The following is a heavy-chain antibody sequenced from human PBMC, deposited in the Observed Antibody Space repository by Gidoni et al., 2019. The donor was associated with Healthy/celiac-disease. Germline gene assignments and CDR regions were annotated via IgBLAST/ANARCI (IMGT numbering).Heavy chain of an antibody. CDR1: GFTFSSYS. V-gene: IGHV3-21*01. CDR3: ARDTGYDILTGYENYYYYMDV. D-gene: IGHD3-9*01. J-gene: IGHJ6*03. Sequence: EVQLVESGGGLVKPGGPLRLSCAASGFTFSSYSMTWVRQAPGKGLEWVSSISRSSNYIYYANSVKGRFTISRDNAKNSLYQQMNSLRAEDTAVYYCARDTGYDILTGYENYYYYMDVWGKGTTVTVSS. CDR2: ISRSSNYI.